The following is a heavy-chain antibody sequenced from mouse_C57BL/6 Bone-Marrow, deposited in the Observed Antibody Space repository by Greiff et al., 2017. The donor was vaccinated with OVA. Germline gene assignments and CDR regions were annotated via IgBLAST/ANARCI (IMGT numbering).Heavy chain of an antibody. D-gene: IGHD2-4*01. CDR1: GYTFTSYW. CDR3: ARHYYDFYWYFDV. CDR2: ITPSNGGT. J-gene: IGHJ1*03. Sequence: QVQLQQPGTELVKPGASVKLSCKASGYTFTSYWLHWVKQRPGQGLEWIGNITPSNGGTNYKEKFKSKATLTVDKSTSTAYMQLSILTSEDSAVYYCARHYYDFYWYFDVWGTGTTVTVSS. V-gene: IGHV1-53*01.